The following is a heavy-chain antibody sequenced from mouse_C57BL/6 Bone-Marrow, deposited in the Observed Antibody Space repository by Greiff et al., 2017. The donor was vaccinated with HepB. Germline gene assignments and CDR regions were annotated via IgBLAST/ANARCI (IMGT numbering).Heavy chain of an antibody. CDR2: IYPRSGNT. CDR3: ARRFITTVVAPYYFDY. J-gene: IGHJ2*01. D-gene: IGHD1-1*01. Sequence: VQLQQSGAELARPGASVKLSCKASGYTFTSSGISWVKQRTGQGLEWIGEIYPRSGNTYYNEKFKGKATLTADKSSSTAYMELRSLTSEDSAVYFCARRFITTVVAPYYFDYWGQGTTLTVSS. V-gene: IGHV1-81*01. CDR1: GYTFTSSG.